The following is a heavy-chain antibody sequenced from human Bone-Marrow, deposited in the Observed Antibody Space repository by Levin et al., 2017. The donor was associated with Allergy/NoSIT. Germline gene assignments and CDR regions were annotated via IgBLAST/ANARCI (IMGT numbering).Heavy chain of an antibody. D-gene: IGHD3-10*01. Sequence: GGSLRLSCAASGFTFSNYGMHWVRQAPGKGLEWVGSIWYDGSNKYYADSVKGRFTISRDKSKNTLYLQMDSLRAEDTAVYFCARDRRFGELVNPPDDYWGQGTLVTVSS. CDR3: ARDRRFGELVNPPDDY. CDR1: GFTFSNYG. J-gene: IGHJ4*02. V-gene: IGHV3-33*01. CDR2: IWYDGSNK.